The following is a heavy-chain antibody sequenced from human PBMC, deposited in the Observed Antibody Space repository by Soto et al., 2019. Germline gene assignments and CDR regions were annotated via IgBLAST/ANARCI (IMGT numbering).Heavy chain of an antibody. D-gene: IGHD3-10*01. J-gene: IGHJ6*02. Sequence: GGSLRLSCAASGFTFSNAWMNWVRQAPGKGLEWVGRIKSKTDGGTTDYAAPVKGSFTISRDDSKNTLYLQMNSLKTEDTAVYYCTTDQGTTMVRGVIITNGPYYYYGMDVWGQGTTVTVSS. CDR3: TTDQGTTMVRGVIITNGPYYYYGMDV. CDR1: GFTFSNAW. CDR2: IKSKTDGGTT. V-gene: IGHV3-15*07.